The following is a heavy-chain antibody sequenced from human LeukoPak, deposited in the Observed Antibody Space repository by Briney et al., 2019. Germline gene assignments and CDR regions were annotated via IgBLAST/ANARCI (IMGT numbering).Heavy chain of an antibody. J-gene: IGHJ4*02. D-gene: IGHD3-3*01. CDR2: IIPIFGTA. CDR3: AGNYYDFWSGYDY. Sequence: SVRVSCKASGGTFSSYAISWVRQASGQGLEWMGGIIPIFGTANYAQKFQGRVTITADESTSTAYMELSSLRSEDTAVYYCAGNYYDFWSGYDYWGQGTLVTVSS. V-gene: IGHV1-69*01. CDR1: GGTFSSYA.